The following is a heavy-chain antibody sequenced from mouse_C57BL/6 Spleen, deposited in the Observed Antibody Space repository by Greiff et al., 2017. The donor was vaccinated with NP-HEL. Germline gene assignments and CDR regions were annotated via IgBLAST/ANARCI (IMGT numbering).Heavy chain of an antibody. J-gene: IGHJ2*01. CDR3: ARGAFYYSKGDYFDY. Sequence: QVQLQQSGAELVKPGASVKMSCKASGYTFTSYWITWVKQRPGQGLEWIGDIYPGSGSTNYNEKFKSKATLTVDTSSSTAYMQLSSLTSEDSAVYYCARGAFYYSKGDYFDYWGQGTTLTVSS. V-gene: IGHV1-55*01. CDR1: GYTFTSYW. CDR2: IYPGSGST. D-gene: IGHD2-5*01.